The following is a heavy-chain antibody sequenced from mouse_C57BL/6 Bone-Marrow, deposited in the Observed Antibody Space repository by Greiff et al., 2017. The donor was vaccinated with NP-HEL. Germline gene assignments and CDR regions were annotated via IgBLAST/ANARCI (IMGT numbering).Heavy chain of an antibody. CDR2: VYPRDGST. V-gene: IGHV1-85*01. D-gene: IGHD2-3*01. Sequence: QVQLQQSGPELVKPGASVKLSCKASGYTFTSYDINWVKQRPGQGLEWIGWVYPRDGSTKYNEKFKGKATLTVDTSSSTAYMELHSLTSEDSAVYFCARSYGWLPYYFDYWGQGTTLTVSS. CDR3: ARSYGWLPYYFDY. J-gene: IGHJ2*01. CDR1: GYTFTSYD.